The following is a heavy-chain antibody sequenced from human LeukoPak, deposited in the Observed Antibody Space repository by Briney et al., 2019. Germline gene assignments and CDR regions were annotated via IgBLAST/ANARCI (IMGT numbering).Heavy chain of an antibody. CDR3: AKVHPPPYGDLTWGYFDY. Sequence: GGSLRLSCAASGFTFSSYGMHWVRQAPGKGLEWVAVISYDGSNKYYADSVKGRFTISRDNSKNTPYLQMNSLRAEDTAVYYCAKVHPPPYGDLTWGYFDYWGQGTLVTVSS. D-gene: IGHD4-17*01. V-gene: IGHV3-30*18. CDR2: ISYDGSNK. CDR1: GFTFSSYG. J-gene: IGHJ4*02.